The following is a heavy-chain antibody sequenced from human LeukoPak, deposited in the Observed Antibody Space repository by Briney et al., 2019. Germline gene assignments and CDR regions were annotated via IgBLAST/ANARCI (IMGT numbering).Heavy chain of an antibody. CDR3: ARKDYSNSVHFDY. Sequence: SETLSLTCTVSGGSISSGNYYWSWIRQPAGKGLEWIGRIYASGSTNYNPSLKSRVTISVDKSKNQFSLKLSSVTAADTAVYYCARKDYSNSVHFDYWGRGTLVTVSS. CDR1: GGSISSGNYY. D-gene: IGHD3-22*01. V-gene: IGHV4-61*02. J-gene: IGHJ4*02. CDR2: IYASGST.